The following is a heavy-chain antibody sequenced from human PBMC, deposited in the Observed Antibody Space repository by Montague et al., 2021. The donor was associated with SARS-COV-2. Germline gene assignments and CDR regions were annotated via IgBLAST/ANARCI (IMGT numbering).Heavy chain of an antibody. V-gene: IGHV2-70*01. CDR2: IDWDDDT. J-gene: IGHJ4*02. CDR3: ARIRGYDSLTGSYSGFDY. D-gene: IGHD3-9*01. Sequence: PALVKPTQTLTLTCTFSGFSLSTSGMCVSWIRQPPGKALEWLAPIDWDDDTYYSTSLKTRLTISKDTSKNQAVLTITNMEPVDTATYYCARIRGYDSLTGSYSGFDYWGQGTLGTVSS. CDR1: GFSLSTSGMC.